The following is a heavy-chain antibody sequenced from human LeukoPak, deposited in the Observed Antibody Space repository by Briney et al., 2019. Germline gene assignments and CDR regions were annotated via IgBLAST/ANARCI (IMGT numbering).Heavy chain of an antibody. V-gene: IGHV3-13*01. CDR3: ARSKSYSSGWTDFDY. CDR1: GFTFSDAW. J-gene: IGHJ4*02. CDR2: IGTSGNT. Sequence: GESLRLSCSASGFTFSDAWLTWVGQAPGKGLDWVSVIGTSGNTYYLGSVKGRFTISRENAKNSLFLQMNSLSAGDTAIYYCARSKSYSSGWTDFDYWGQGTLVTVSS. D-gene: IGHD6-19*01.